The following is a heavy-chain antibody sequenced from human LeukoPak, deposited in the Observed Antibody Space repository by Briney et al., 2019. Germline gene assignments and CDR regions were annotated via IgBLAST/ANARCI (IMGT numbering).Heavy chain of an antibody. CDR2: IKQDGSEK. D-gene: IGHD2/OR15-2a*01. Sequence: GGSLRLSCAASGFTFSSYWMSWVRQAPGKGLEWVANIKQDGSEKYYVDSVKGRFTISRDNAKNSLHLQMNSLRAEDTAIYYCARETDSTLFDYWGQGTLVTVSS. CDR3: ARETDSTLFDY. CDR1: GFTFSSYW. V-gene: IGHV3-7*01. J-gene: IGHJ4*02.